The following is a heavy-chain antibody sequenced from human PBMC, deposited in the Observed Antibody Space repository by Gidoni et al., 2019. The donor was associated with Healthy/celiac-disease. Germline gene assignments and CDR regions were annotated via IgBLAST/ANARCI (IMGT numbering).Heavy chain of an antibody. V-gene: IGHV1-69*01. Sequence: QVQLVQSGAEVKKPGSSVTVSCKASGGTFSRYAISWVRQASGQGLEWMGGIIPIFGTANYAQKFQGRVTITADESTSTAYMELSSLRSEDTAVYYCARGAIVVVGGNYYYGMDVWGQGTTVTVSS. D-gene: IGHD2-21*01. J-gene: IGHJ6*02. CDR3: ARGAIVVVGGNYYYGMDV. CDR1: GGTFSRYA. CDR2: IIPIFGTA.